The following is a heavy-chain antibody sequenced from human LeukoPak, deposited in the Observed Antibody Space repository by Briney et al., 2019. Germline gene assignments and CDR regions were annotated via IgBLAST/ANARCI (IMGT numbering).Heavy chain of an antibody. D-gene: IGHD3-22*01. CDR3: ARVANYYDSSGYYYSDY. Sequence: GGSLRLSCAASGFTFSSYAMHWVRQAPGKGLEWVAVISYDGSNKYYADSVKGRFTISRDNSKNTLYLQMNSLRAEDTAVYYCARVANYYDSSGYYYSDYWGQGTLVTVSS. V-gene: IGHV3-30-3*01. CDR1: GFTFSSYA. J-gene: IGHJ4*02. CDR2: ISYDGSNK.